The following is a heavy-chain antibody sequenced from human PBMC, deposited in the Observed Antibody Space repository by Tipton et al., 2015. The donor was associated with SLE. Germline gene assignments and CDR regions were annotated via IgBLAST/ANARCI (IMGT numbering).Heavy chain of an antibody. CDR1: GFTFSTYA. V-gene: IGHV3-30*04. J-gene: IGHJ4*02. CDR2: ISYDGSNK. Sequence: RSLRLSCAASGFTFSTYAMHWVRQAPGKGLEWVAVISYDGSNKYYADSVKGRFTISRDTSKNTLYLQMNSLRAEDTSVYYCARELEYRGYDYLDYWGQGTLVTVSS. CDR3: ARELEYRGYDYLDY. D-gene: IGHD5-12*01.